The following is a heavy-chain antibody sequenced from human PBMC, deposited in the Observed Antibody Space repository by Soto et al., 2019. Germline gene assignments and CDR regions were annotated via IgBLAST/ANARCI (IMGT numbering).Heavy chain of an antibody. Sequence: QVQLVQSGAEVKKPGSSVKVSCKVSGGTFSSHSINWVRQAPGQGPEWMGGIIPIFGTENYAQKFQGRVTITADESTSTAYTEPSSLPSEDTALYYCSTSVYCSTTRCYYYYGLDVWGQGTTVIVSS. CDR3: STSVYCSTTRCYYYYGLDV. CDR1: GGTFSSHS. D-gene: IGHD2-2*01. J-gene: IGHJ6*02. CDR2: IIPIFGTE. V-gene: IGHV1-69*01.